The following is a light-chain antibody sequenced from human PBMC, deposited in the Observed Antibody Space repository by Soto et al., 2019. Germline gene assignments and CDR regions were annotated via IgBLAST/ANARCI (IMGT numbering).Light chain of an antibody. J-gene: IGLJ1*01. Sequence: QSVLTQPASVSGSPGQSITISCTGTSSDVGGYNYVSWYQQHPGKAPKLMIYDVSNRPSGVSNRFSGSKSGNTASLTISGLQAEDEDDYYCSSYTSSNNLGVFGTGTKLTVL. CDR3: SSYTSSNNLGV. CDR1: SSDVGGYNY. V-gene: IGLV2-14*01. CDR2: DVS.